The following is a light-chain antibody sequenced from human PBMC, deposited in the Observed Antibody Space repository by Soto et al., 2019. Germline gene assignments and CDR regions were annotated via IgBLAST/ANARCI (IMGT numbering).Light chain of an antibody. CDR1: SGHSNYA. CDR3: QTWGTGIVV. V-gene: IGLV4-69*01. Sequence: QPVLTQSPSASASLGASVKVTCTLSSGHSNYAIAWHQQQPEKGPRYLMKLNSDGSHTKGDGIPDRFSGSSSGAERYLTISSLQSDDEADYYWQTWGTGIVVFGGGTTVTVL. J-gene: IGLJ2*01. CDR2: LNSDGSH.